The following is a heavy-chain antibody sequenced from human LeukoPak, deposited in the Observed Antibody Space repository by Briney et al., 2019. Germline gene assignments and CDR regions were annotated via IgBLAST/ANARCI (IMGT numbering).Heavy chain of an antibody. V-gene: IGHV3-30*18. D-gene: IGHD2-2*01. CDR2: ISYDGSNK. CDR3: AKVHCSSTSCYPVYYYYYGMDV. CDR1: GFTFSSYG. J-gene: IGHJ6*02. Sequence: GGSLRLSCAASGFTFSSYGMHWVRQAPGKGLEWVAVISYDGSNKYYADSVKGRFTISRDNSKNTLYLQMNSLRAEDTAVYYCAKVHCSSTSCYPVYYYYYGMDVWGQGTTVTVSS.